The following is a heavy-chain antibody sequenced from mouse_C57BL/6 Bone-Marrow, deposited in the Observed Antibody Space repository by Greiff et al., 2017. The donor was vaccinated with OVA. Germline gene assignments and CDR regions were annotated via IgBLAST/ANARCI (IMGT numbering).Heavy chain of an antibody. V-gene: IGHV14-1*01. CDR1: GFNIKDYY. D-gene: IGHD2-2*01. J-gene: IGHJ2*01. Sequence: EVKLMESGAELVRPGASVKLSCTASGFNIKDYYMHWVKQRPEQGLEWIGRIDPEDGDTEYAPKFQGKATMTADTSSNTAYLQLSSLTSEDTAVYYCTLIYYGYGYFDYWGQGTTLTVSS. CDR2: IDPEDGDT. CDR3: TLIYYGYGYFDY.